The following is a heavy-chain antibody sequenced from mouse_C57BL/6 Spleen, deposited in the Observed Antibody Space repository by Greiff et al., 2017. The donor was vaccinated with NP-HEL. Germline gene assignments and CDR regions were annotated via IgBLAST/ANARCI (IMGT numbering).Heavy chain of an antibody. Sequence: VQLQQSGPELVKPGASVKLSCKASGYTFTSYDINWVKQRPGQGLEWIGWIYPRDGSTKYNEKFKGKATLTVDTSSSTAYMELHSLTSEDSAVYFCARERDSSYEGFAYWGQGTLVTVSA. CDR1: GYTFTSYD. D-gene: IGHD1-1*01. V-gene: IGHV1-85*01. J-gene: IGHJ3*01. CDR2: IYPRDGST. CDR3: ARERDSSYEGFAY.